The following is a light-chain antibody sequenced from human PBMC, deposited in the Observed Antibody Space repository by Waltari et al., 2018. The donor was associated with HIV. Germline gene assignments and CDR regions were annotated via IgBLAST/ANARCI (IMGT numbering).Light chain of an antibody. CDR1: SSNIGARFD. Sequence: SVLTQPPSVSGAPGQRVTISCTGSSSNIGARFDVHWYQQLPGTAPKLLIYGNNHRPSGVPDRFSGSKSGTSASRAITGLQAEDEADYYCQSYDSSLSGSVFGGGTKLTVL. CDR3: QSYDSSLSGSV. J-gene: IGLJ2*01. V-gene: IGLV1-40*01. CDR2: GNN.